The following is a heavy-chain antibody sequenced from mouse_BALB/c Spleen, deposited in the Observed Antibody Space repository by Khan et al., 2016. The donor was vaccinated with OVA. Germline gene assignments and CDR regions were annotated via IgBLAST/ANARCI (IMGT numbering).Heavy chain of an antibody. D-gene: IGHD2-3*01. CDR1: GYTFTSYY. CDR3: ARGGYFVGDAMDY. Sequence: QVQLQQSGPELVKPGASVRISCKAAGYTFTSYYIHWVKQRPGQGLEWIGWIYPGNVNTKYNEKFKGKATLTADKSSSTASMQLSSLTSEDSAVYCVARGGYFVGDAMDYWGQGTSGTVSA. CDR2: IYPGNVNT. V-gene: IGHV1S56*01. J-gene: IGHJ4*01.